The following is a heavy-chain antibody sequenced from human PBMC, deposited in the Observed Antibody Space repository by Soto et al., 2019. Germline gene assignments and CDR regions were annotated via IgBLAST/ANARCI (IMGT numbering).Heavy chain of an antibody. V-gene: IGHV3-33*01. CDR2: IWYDGSNK. D-gene: IGHD2-21*02. J-gene: IGHJ4*02. CDR3: ARDPAYCGGDCYSESGY. CDR1: GFTFSSYV. Sequence: GGSLRLSCAASGFTFSSYVMHWVRQAPGKGLEWVAVIWYDGSNKYYADSVKGRFTISRDNSKNTLYLQMNSLRAEDTAVYYCARDPAYCGGDCYSESGYWGQRTLVTVSS.